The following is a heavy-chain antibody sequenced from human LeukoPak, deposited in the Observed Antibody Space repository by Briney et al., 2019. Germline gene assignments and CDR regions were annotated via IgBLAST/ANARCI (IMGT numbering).Heavy chain of an antibody. J-gene: IGHJ4*02. Sequence: SVKVSCKASGGTFSSYTISWVRQAPGQGLEWMGRIIPILGIANYAQKFQGRVTITADKSTSTAYMELSSLRSEDTAVYYCARAEGADIAAAAYFDYWGQGTLVTVSS. CDR2: IIPILGIA. CDR3: ARAEGADIAAAAYFDY. V-gene: IGHV1-69*02. D-gene: IGHD6-13*01. CDR1: GGTFSSYT.